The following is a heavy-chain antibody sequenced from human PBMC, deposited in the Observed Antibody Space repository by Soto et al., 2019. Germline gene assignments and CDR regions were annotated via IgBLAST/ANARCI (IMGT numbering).Heavy chain of an antibody. V-gene: IGHV4-39*01. CDR2: IYYSGST. CDR3: ARPAYENLNNYWFDP. J-gene: IGHJ5*02. D-gene: IGHD1-20*01. CDR1: GGSISSSSYY. Sequence: SETLSLTCTVSGGSISSSSYYWGWIRQPPGKGLEWIGSIYYSGSTYYNPSLKSRVTISVGTSKNQFSLKLSSVTAADTAVYYCARPAYENLNNYWFDPWGQGTLVTVSS.